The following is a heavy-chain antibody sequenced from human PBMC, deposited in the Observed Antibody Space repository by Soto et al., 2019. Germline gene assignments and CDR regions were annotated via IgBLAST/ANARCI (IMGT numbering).Heavy chain of an antibody. CDR2: VSGYNYNT. D-gene: IGHD2-8*01. Sequence: QVQLEQPGPEVKKSGASVKVSCKASGYSFRSYVINWVRQAPGQGLEWIGWVSGYNYNTKYAQKLQGRIIVTADTSTNTAYMELRSLRSDDTAVYYCGRSSSMLGAGWSDSWGRGTLVTVSS. V-gene: IGHV1-18*01. CDR1: GYSFRSYV. J-gene: IGHJ5*01. CDR3: GRSSSMLGAGWSDS.